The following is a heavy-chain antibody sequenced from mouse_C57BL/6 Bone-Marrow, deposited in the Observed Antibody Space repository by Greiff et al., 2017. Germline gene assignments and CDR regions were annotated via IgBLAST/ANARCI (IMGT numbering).Heavy chain of an antibody. V-gene: IGHV1-15*01. J-gene: IGHJ3*01. Sequence: LVESGAELVRPGASVTLSCKASGYTFTDYEMHWVKQTPVHGLEWIGAIDPETGGTAYNQKFKGKAILTADKSSSTAYMELRSLTSEDSAVYYCTRKCYYYGSSFAYWGQGTLVTVSA. CDR1: GYTFTDYE. D-gene: IGHD1-1*01. CDR2: IDPETGGT. CDR3: TRKCYYYGSSFAY.